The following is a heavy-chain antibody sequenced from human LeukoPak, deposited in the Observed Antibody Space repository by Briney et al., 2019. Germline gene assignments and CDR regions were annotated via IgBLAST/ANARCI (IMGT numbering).Heavy chain of an antibody. CDR2: IYPGDSDT. V-gene: IGHV5-51*01. CDR1: GYSFTSYW. Sequence: GESLKISCKGSGYSFTSYWIGWVRQMPGKGLEWMGIIYPGDSDTRYSPSFQGQVTISADKSISTAYLQWSSLKASDTAMYYCASTHDYSNYPFDYWGQGTLVTVSS. D-gene: IGHD4-11*01. J-gene: IGHJ4*02. CDR3: ASTHDYSNYPFDY.